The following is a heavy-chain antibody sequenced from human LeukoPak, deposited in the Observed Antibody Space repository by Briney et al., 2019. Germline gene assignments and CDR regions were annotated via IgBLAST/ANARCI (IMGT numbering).Heavy chain of an antibody. V-gene: IGHV3-74*01. D-gene: IGHD1-1*01. CDR2: INEDGSIT. J-gene: IGHJ4*02. CDR1: GFTFRTYW. CDR3: ARDSRTGKGDYDY. Sequence: GGSLRLSCAVSGFTFRTYWMHWVRQVPGEGLVWVSRINEDGSITSYADSVTGRFTISRDNAQNTLYLQMNSLRTEDTAVYYCARDSRTGKGDYDYWGQGTLVTVSS.